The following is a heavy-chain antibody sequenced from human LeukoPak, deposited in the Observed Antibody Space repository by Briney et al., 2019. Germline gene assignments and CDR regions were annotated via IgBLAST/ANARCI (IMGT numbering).Heavy chain of an antibody. CDR3: ARGRLPGYCSGGSCRATGAFDI. J-gene: IGHJ3*02. CDR1: GGTFSSYA. Sequence: ASVKVSRKASGGTFSSYAIGWVRQAPGQGLEWMGGIIPIFGTANYAQKFQGRVTITADESTSTAYMELSSLRSEDTAVYYCARGRLPGYCSGGSCRATGAFDIWGQGTMVTVSS. CDR2: IIPIFGTA. D-gene: IGHD2-15*01. V-gene: IGHV1-69*13.